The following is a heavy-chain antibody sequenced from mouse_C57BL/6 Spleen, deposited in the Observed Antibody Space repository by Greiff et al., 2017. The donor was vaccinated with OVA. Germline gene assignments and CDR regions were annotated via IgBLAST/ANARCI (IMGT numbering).Heavy chain of an antibody. Sequence: VQLQQSGPELVKPGASVKISCKASGYAFSSSWMNWVKQRPGKGLEWIGRIYPGDGDTNYNGKFKGKATLTADKSSSTAYMQLSSLTSEDSAVYFCARRGGYDYDGAWFAYWGQGTLVTVSA. D-gene: IGHD2-4*01. CDR3: ARRGGYDYDGAWFAY. CDR1: GYAFSSSW. J-gene: IGHJ3*01. CDR2: IYPGDGDT. V-gene: IGHV1-82*01.